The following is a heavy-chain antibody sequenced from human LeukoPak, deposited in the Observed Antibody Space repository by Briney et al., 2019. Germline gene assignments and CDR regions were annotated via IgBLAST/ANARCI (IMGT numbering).Heavy chain of an antibody. CDR3: AREGGGYYCDF. CDR1: GFTFSTYW. Sequence: GGSLRLSCAGSGFTFSTYWMSWVRQAPGKGLEWVANIKQDGSEKYYVDSVKGRFTISRDNAKNSLYLQMNSLRAEDTAVYYCAREGGGYYCDFWGQGTLVTVSS. J-gene: IGHJ4*02. D-gene: IGHD3-3*01. V-gene: IGHV3-7*01. CDR2: IKQDGSEK.